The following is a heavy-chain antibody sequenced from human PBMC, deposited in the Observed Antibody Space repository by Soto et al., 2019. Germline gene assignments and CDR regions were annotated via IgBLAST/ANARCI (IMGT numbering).Heavy chain of an antibody. Sequence: KTSETLSLTCAVYGGSFSGYYWSWIRQPPGKGLEWIGEINHSGSTNYNPSLKSRVTISVDTSKNQFSLKLSSVTAADTAVYYCARSGLDTAMGNYYYYGMDVWGQGTTVTVSS. CDR1: GGSFSGYY. D-gene: IGHD5-18*01. CDR2: INHSGST. J-gene: IGHJ6*02. V-gene: IGHV4-34*01. CDR3: ARSGLDTAMGNYYYYGMDV.